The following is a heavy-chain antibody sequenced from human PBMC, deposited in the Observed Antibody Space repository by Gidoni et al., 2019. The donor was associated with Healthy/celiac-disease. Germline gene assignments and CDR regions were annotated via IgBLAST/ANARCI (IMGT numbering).Heavy chain of an antibody. D-gene: IGHD4-4*01. J-gene: IGHJ4*02. CDR3: ARDLSGMTTVTTTGFYFDY. Sequence: EVQLVESGGGLVKPGGSLRLPVAPSGFPLLTYVMKWVRQDPGKGLEWVSSISSSSSYIYYADSVKGRFTISRDNAKNSLYLQMNSLRAEDTAVYYCARDLSGMTTVTTTGFYFDYWGQGTLVTVSS. CDR1: GFPLLTYV. CDR2: ISSSSSYI. V-gene: IGHV3-21*01.